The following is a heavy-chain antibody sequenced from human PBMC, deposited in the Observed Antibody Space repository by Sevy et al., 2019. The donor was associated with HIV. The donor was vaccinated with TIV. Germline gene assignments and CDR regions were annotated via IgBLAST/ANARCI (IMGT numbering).Heavy chain of an antibody. CDR1: GFTFGSYW. D-gene: IGHD6-19*01. Sequence: GGSLRLSCAASGFTFGSYWMTWVRQAPGKGLEWVANIKQDGSEKYYVDSVKGRFTISRDNAKNSLYLQMNSLRAEDTAIYYCAAGYTSGYLTYWGQGTLVTVSS. V-gene: IGHV3-7*01. CDR2: IKQDGSEK. J-gene: IGHJ4*02. CDR3: AAGYTSGYLTY.